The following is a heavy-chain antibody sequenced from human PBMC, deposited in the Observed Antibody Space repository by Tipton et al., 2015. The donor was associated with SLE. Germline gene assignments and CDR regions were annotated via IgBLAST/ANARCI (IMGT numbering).Heavy chain of an antibody. CDR2: IYYSGST. D-gene: IGHD5-18*01. J-gene: IGHJ3*02. Sequence: TLSLTCTVSGGSISSYYWSWIRQPPGKGLEWIGYIYYSGSTNYNPSLKSRVTISVDTSKNQFSLKLSSVTAADTAVYYCAESGYSYGGGAFDIWGQGTMVTVSS. CDR3: AESGYSYGGGAFDI. CDR1: GGSISSYY. V-gene: IGHV4-59*12.